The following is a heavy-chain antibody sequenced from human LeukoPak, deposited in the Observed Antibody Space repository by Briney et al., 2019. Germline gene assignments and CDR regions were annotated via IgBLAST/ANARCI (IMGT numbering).Heavy chain of an antibody. J-gene: IGHJ4*02. V-gene: IGHV4-59*01. CDR1: GGSISSYY. D-gene: IGHD5-18*01. CDR2: IYYSGST. CDR3: ARSSPVDTAMDTSGNYFDY. Sequence: SETLSLTCTVSGGSISSYYWSWVRQPPGKGLEWIGYIYYSGSTNYNPSLKSRVTISVDTSKNQFSLKLSSVTAADTAVYYCARSSPVDTAMDTSGNYFDYWGQGTLVTVSS.